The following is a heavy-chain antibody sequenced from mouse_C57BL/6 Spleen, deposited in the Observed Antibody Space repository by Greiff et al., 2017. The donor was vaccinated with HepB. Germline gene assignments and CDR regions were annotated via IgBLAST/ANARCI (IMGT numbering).Heavy chain of an antibody. CDR1: GYAFSSYW. D-gene: IGHD1-1*01. V-gene: IGHV1-80*01. CDR3: ARSRYYYGSSWYYYAMDY. Sequence: QVQLQQSGAELVKPGASVKISCKASGYAFSSYWMNWVKQRPGKGLEWIGQIYPGDGDTNYNGKFKGKATLTADKSSSTAYMQLSSLTSEDSAVYFCARSRYYYGSSWYYYAMDYWGQGTSVTVSS. J-gene: IGHJ4*01. CDR2: IYPGDGDT.